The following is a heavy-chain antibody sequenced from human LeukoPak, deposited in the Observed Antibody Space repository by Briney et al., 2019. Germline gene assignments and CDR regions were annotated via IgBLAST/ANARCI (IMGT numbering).Heavy chain of an antibody. CDR3: ARDLPSAYCSSTTCYFNWFDP. J-gene: IGHJ5*02. CDR2: IYSSGST. Sequence: SETLSLTCTVSGVSVISYYWSWIRQPAGKGLGWIGRIYSSGSTNYNPSLKSRVTMSVDTSKNQFSLSLTSVTAADTAVYYCARDLPSAYCSSTTCYFNWFDPWGQGTLVTVSS. CDR1: GVSVISYY. V-gene: IGHV4-4*07. D-gene: IGHD2-2*01.